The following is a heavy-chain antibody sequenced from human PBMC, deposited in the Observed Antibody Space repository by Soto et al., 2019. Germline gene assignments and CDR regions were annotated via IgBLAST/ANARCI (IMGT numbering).Heavy chain of an antibody. CDR2: INHSGNI. CDR1: GGSFSGNY. CDR3: ARGRSGPRLAA. J-gene: IGHJ5*02. Sequence: QVQLQQWGAGLLKPSETLSLTCAVYGGSFSGNYWTWIRQPPGKGLEWIGEINHSGNINYNPSLNSRVTISVDTSKNQFSLKLSSVTAADTAVYHCARGRSGPRLAAWGRGTLVTVSS. D-gene: IGHD3-3*01. V-gene: IGHV4-34*01.